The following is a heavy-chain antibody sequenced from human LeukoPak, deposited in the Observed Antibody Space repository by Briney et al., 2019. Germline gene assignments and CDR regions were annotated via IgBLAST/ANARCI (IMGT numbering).Heavy chain of an antibody. CDR3: ARDTRYYYGSGSYSFDY. V-gene: IGHV3-48*03. J-gene: IGHJ4*02. CDR1: GFTFSSYE. CDR2: ISSSGSTI. Sequence: GGSLRLSCAASGFTFSSYEMNWVRQAPGKGLEWVSYISSSGSTIYYADSVKGRFTISRDNAKNSLYLQMNSLRAEDTAVYYCARDTRYYYGSGSYSFDYWGQGTLVTVSS. D-gene: IGHD3-10*01.